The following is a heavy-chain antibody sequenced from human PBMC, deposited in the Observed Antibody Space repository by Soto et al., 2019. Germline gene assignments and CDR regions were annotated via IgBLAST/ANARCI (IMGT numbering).Heavy chain of an antibody. V-gene: IGHV1-8*01. J-gene: IGHJ4*02. CDR1: GYTFSSYD. Sequence: SVKVSCKTSGYTFSSYDIYWVRQATGQGLEWMGWMNPSTGKSRYAQKFLDRVTMTSDTSIITAHMELSSLRYEYTAVYYCARPAETNGCNGFSSDKYYFDFWGQGTLVTVSS. CDR2: MNPSTGKS. D-gene: IGHD6-19*01. CDR3: ARPAETNGCNGFSSDKYYFDF.